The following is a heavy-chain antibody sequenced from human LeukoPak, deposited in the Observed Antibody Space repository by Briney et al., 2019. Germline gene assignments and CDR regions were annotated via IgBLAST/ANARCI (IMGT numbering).Heavy chain of an antibody. CDR1: GFIFSSYG. CDR2: IWYDGSNK. J-gene: IGHJ4*02. CDR3: ARDSRWLADY. D-gene: IGHD5-12*01. V-gene: IGHV3-33*01. Sequence: PGGSLRLSCAASGFIFSSYGMHWVRQAPGKGLEWVALIWYDGSNKYYGESVEGRFTISRDNSKNTLYLEMNSLRGDDTAVYYCARDSRWLADYWGQGTLVTVSS.